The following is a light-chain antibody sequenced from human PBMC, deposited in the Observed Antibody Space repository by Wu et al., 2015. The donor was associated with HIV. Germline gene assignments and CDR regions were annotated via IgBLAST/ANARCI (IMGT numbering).Light chain of an antibody. CDR1: QSVRRN. CDR3: QQYDNWPPFT. Sequence: EIALTQYPDTLSVSPGERATLSCKASQSVRRNLSWYQQKPGQAPRLLIYGASTRATGIPGRFSATGSGTEFTLTISSLQSEDSAIYCCQQYDNWPPFTFGPGTKLEI. V-gene: IGKV3-15*01. J-gene: IGKJ3*01. CDR2: GAS.